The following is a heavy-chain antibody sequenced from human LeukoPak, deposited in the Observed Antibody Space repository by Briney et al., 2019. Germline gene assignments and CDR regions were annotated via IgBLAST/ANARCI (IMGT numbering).Heavy chain of an antibody. V-gene: IGHV3-53*01. Sequence: QPGGSLRLSCAASGFTVSSNYMSWVRQAPGKGLEWVSVIYSGGSTYYADSVKGRFTISRDSSKNTLFLQMSSLRAEDTAIYWCVKHGRGYANSGYFDYWGQGSLVTVSS. CDR3: VKHGRGYANSGYFDY. CDR2: IYSGGST. J-gene: IGHJ4*02. CDR1: GFTVSSNY. D-gene: IGHD4/OR15-4a*01.